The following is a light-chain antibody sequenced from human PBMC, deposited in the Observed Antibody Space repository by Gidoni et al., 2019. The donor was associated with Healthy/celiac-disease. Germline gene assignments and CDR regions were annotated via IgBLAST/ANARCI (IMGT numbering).Light chain of an antibody. CDR3: QQYGSSYT. J-gene: IGKJ2*01. CDR2: GAT. Sequence: EMVLTETPGTLSWSPGERATISCRPSQSVSSSYFAWHQQKPGQATWLLIYGATSRATGIPYRFSGSWSSTDFTLTISRLEPEDFAVYYCQQYGSSYTFGQGTKLEIK. CDR1: QSVSSSY. V-gene: IGKV3-20*01.